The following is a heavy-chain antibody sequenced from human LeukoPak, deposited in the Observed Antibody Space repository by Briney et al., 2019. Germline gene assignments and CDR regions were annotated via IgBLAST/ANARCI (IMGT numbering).Heavy chain of an antibody. CDR3: ARRVAGPRGYYGMDV. J-gene: IGHJ6*02. D-gene: IGHD6-19*01. Sequence: ASVKVSCKASGYTFTSYGISWVRQAPGQGRECMGWISAYNGNTNYAQKLQGRVTMTTDTSTSTAYMELRSLRSDDTAVYYCARRVAGPRGYYGMDVWGQGTTVTVSS. CDR1: GYTFTSYG. CDR2: ISAYNGNT. V-gene: IGHV1-18*01.